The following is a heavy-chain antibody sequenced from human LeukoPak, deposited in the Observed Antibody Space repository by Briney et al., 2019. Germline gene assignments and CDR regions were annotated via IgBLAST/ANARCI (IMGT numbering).Heavy chain of an antibody. J-gene: IGHJ6*02. V-gene: IGHV4-59*01. Sequence: PSETLSLTCTVSGGSISSYYWSWIRQPPGKGLEWIGYIYYSGSTNYNPSLKSRVTISVDTSKNQFSLKLSSVTAADTAVYYCARDAPPKYCSGGSCYDGGPYYYYYGMDVWGQGTTVTVSS. D-gene: IGHD2-15*01. CDR1: GGSISSYY. CDR3: ARDAPPKYCSGGSCYDGGPYYYYYGMDV. CDR2: IYYSGST.